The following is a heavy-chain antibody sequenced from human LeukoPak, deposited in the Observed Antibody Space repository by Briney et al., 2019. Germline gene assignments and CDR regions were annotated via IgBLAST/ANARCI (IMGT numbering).Heavy chain of an antibody. D-gene: IGHD2-21*02. V-gene: IGHV3-53*01. Sequence: GSLKLSCAVSGFNFSTNHMSWVRQAPGKGLEWVSVIYIDANTYYADSVKGRFTISRDNSENTVFLQMNSLRAEDTAVYYCARDREVVTAKAQMDVWGKGTTVTVFS. CDR2: IYIDANT. CDR1: GFNFSTNH. J-gene: IGHJ6*04. CDR3: ARDREVVTAKAQMDV.